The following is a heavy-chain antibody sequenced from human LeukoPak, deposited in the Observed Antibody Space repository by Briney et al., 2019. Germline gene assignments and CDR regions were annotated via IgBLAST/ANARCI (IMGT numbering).Heavy chain of an antibody. CDR2: INTDGSGT. J-gene: IGHJ5*02. V-gene: IGHV3-74*01. CDR3: VSSTWNP. CDR1: GFTFSSYW. Sequence: PGGSLRLSRAASGFTFSSYWMHWVRQAPGKGLVWASRINTDGSGTSYADSVRGRFTISRDNAKNTLYLQMNSLRADDTAVYYCVSSTWNPWGEGTLVTVSS. D-gene: IGHD6-13*01.